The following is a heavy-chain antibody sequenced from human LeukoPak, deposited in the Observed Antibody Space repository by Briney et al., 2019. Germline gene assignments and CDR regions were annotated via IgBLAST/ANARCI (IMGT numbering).Heavy chain of an antibody. D-gene: IGHD3-10*01. Sequence: GSLRLSCAASGFTSSSYSMNWVREPPGKGLEWIGEIYHSGSTYYNPSLKSRVTISVDTSKNQFSLKLSSVTAADTAVYYRVVLLWFGELLTFDYWGQGTLVTVSS. CDR1: GFTSSSYS. CDR2: IYHSGST. V-gene: IGHV4-4*02. J-gene: IGHJ4*02. CDR3: VVLLWFGELLTFDY.